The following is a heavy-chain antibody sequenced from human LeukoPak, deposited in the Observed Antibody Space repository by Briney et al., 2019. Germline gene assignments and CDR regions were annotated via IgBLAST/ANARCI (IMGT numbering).Heavy chain of an antibody. CDR1: GFTFSNYF. CDR2: INSDGTTT. D-gene: IGHD2-15*01. Sequence: GGSLRLSCAASGFTFSNYFMHWVRQAPGKGLVWVSRINSDGTTTMYADSVKGRFTISRDNAKNTLHLQMNSLRDEDTAVYYCARRVDATCWFDPWGQGTLVAVSS. CDR3: ARRVDATCWFDP. J-gene: IGHJ5*02. V-gene: IGHV3-74*03.